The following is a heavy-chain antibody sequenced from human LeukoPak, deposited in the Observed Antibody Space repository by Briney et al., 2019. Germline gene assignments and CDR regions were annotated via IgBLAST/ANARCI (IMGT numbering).Heavy chain of an antibody. CDR2: INPNSGGT. D-gene: IGHD1-26*01. Sequence: ASVKVSCKASGYTFTGYYMHWVRQAPGQGLEWMGWINPNSGGTNYAQKFQGRVTMTRDTSISTVYMELSSLRSEDTAVYYCARDEGESGNYLGAIVDPWGQGTLVTVSS. CDR3: ARDEGESGNYLGAIVDP. CDR1: GYTFTGYY. V-gene: IGHV1-2*02. J-gene: IGHJ5*02.